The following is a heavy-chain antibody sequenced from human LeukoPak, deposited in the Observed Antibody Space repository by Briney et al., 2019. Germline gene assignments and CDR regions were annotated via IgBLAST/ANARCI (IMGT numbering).Heavy chain of an antibody. CDR2: IRSKAYGGTT. Sequence: GGSLRLSCAASGFTFSSYEMNWVRQAPGKGLEWVGFIRSKAYGGTTEYAASVKGRFTISRDDSKSIAYLQMNSLKTEDTAVYYCTAQDIVVVPAAIPWVYWGQGTLVTVSS. D-gene: IGHD2-2*02. J-gene: IGHJ4*02. CDR1: GFTFSSYE. V-gene: IGHV3-49*04. CDR3: TAQDIVVVPAAIPWVY.